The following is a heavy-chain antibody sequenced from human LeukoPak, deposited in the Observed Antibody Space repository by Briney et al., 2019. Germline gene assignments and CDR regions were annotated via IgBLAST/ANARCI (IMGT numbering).Heavy chain of an antibody. CDR3: ATPFRGAGRQDC. CDR2: ISSSSSYI. Sequence: GGSLRLSCAASGFTFSSYSMNWVRQAPGKGLEWVSSISSSSSYIYYADSVKGRFTISRDNAKNSLYLQMNSLRAEDTAVYYCATPFRGAGRQDCWGQGTLVTVSS. J-gene: IGHJ4*02. D-gene: IGHD3-10*01. CDR1: GFTFSSYS. V-gene: IGHV3-21*01.